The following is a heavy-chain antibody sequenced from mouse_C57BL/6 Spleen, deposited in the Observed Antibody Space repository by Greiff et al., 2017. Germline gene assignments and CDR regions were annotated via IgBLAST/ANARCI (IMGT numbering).Heavy chain of an antibody. V-gene: IGHV3-6*01. CDR2: ICYDGSN. CDR3: ARGGGYYDEGAWFAY. Sequence: EVKLMESGPGLVKPSQSLSLTCSVTGYSITSGYYWNWIRQFPGNKLEWMGYICYDGSNNYNPSLKNRISITRDTSKNQFFLKLNSVTTEDTATYYCARGGGYYDEGAWFAYWGQGTLVTVSA. J-gene: IGHJ3*01. D-gene: IGHD2-4*01. CDR1: GYSITSGYY.